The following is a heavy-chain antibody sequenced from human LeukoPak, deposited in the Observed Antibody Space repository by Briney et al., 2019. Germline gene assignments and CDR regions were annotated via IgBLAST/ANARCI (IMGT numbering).Heavy chain of an antibody. Sequence: PGGSLRLSCAASGFAFNSYAMNWVRRAPGKGLQWVSAISGSGTSTYYADSVKGRFTISRDNSKNTLYLQMNSLRAEDTAVYYCAKDHSSGWPNYFDYWGQGTLVTVSS. V-gene: IGHV3-23*01. CDR1: GFAFNSYA. J-gene: IGHJ4*02. CDR2: ISGSGTST. D-gene: IGHD6-19*01. CDR3: AKDHSSGWPNYFDY.